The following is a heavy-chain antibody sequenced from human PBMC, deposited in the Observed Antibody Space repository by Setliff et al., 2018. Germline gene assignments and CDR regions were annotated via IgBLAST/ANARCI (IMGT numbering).Heavy chain of an antibody. D-gene: IGHD2-21*02. J-gene: IGHJ4*02. CDR3: ARDLYCGGHCYQLFDY. V-gene: IGHV4-59*02. CDR1: GGSVSTYY. Sequence: PSETLSLTCTVSGGSVSTYYWSWIRQPPGKGLEWIGFIFYSGYTHYNPSLKSRVTMSVDVSRDQFSLELSSVTAADTAVYYCARDLYCGGHCYQLFDYWGQGTLVTVSS. CDR2: IFYSGYT.